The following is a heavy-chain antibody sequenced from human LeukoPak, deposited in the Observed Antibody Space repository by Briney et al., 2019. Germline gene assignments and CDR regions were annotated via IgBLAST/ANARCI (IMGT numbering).Heavy chain of an antibody. V-gene: IGHV1-18*01. CDR2: ISAYNGNT. CDR1: GYTFTSYG. J-gene: IGHJ4*02. CDR3: ARTLTPYGDLGY. Sequence: ASVKVSCKASGYTFTSYGISWVRQAPGQGLKWMGWISAYNGNTNYAQKLQGRVTMTTDTSTSTAYMELRSLRSDDTAVYYCARTLTPYGDLGYWGQGTLVTVSS. D-gene: IGHD4-17*01.